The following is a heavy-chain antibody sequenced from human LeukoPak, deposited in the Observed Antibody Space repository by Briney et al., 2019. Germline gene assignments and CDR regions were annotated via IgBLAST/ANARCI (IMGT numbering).Heavy chain of an antibody. CDR2: INHSGST. J-gene: IGHJ4*02. Sequence: SETLSLTCAVYGGSFSGYYWSWIRQPPGKGLEWIGEINHSGSTNYNPSLKGRVTISVDTSKNQFSLKLSSVTAADTAVYYCARGTLAGCSSTSCYGLDYWGQGTLVTVSS. D-gene: IGHD2-2*01. V-gene: IGHV4-34*01. CDR1: GGSFSGYY. CDR3: ARGTLAGCSSTSCYGLDY.